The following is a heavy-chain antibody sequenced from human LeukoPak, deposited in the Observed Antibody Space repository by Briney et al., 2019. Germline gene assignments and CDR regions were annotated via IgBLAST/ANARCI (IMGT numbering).Heavy chain of an antibody. CDR2: IYHSGST. CDR1: GYSISSGYY. Sequence: SETLSLTCTVSGYSISSGYYWGWIRQPPGKGLEWIGSIYHSGSTYYNPSLKSRVTISVDTSKNQFSLKLSSVTAADTAVYYCATSSRTYGSGSYSRFDYWGQGTLVTVSS. D-gene: IGHD3-10*01. CDR3: ATSSRTYGSGSYSRFDY. J-gene: IGHJ4*02. V-gene: IGHV4-38-2*02.